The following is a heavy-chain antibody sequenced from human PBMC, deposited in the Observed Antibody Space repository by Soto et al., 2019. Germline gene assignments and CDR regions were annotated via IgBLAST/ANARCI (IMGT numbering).Heavy chain of an antibody. J-gene: IGHJ6*02. V-gene: IGHV1-2*02. Sequence: ASVKVSCKASGYTFTGYYMHWVRQAPGQGLEWMGWINPNSGGTNYAQKFQGRVTMTRDTSISTAYMERSRLRSDDTAVYYCARVPNPLSQARRVDLYGMDVWGQGTTVTVSS. D-gene: IGHD6-6*01. CDR3: ARVPNPLSQARRVDLYGMDV. CDR1: GYTFTGYY. CDR2: INPNSGGT.